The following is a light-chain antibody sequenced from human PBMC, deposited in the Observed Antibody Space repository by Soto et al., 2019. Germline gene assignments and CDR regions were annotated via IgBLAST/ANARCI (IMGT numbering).Light chain of an antibody. Sequence: QSVLTQPASVSGSPGQSITISCTGTSSDVGGYNYVSWYQHHPGKAPKLMIYDVSNRPSGVSNRFSGSKSGNTASLTISGLQVEDEAYYSCSSYTTTSIYVSETGTKV. CDR1: SSDVGGYNY. J-gene: IGLJ1*01. V-gene: IGLV2-14*03. CDR2: DVS. CDR3: SSYTTTSIYV.